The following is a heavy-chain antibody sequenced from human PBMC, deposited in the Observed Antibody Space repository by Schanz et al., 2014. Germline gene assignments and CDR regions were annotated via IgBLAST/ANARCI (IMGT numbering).Heavy chain of an antibody. CDR3: ARDTTWRLDL. V-gene: IGHV4-61*02. CDR2: IYISGST. D-gene: IGHD1-1*01. Sequence: QVLLQESGPVLVKPSETLSLTCTVSGGSISSGVHYWSWVRQPAGRGLEWIGRIYISGSTRFNPSHKSRVPMSLDPSKNQVSLPLRSVPAADTAVYYCARDTTWRLDLWGRGTLVTVSS. J-gene: IGHJ2*01. CDR1: GGSISSGVHY.